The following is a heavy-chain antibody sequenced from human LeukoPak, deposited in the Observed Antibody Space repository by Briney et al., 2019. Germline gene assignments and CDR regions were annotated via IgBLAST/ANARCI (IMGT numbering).Heavy chain of an antibody. V-gene: IGHV3-30*03. CDR1: GFTFSSYG. J-gene: IGHJ6*03. Sequence: GGSLRLSCAASGFTFSSYGMHWVRQAPGKGLEWVAVISYDGSNKYYADSVKGRFTISRDNSKNTLYLQMNSLRAEDTAVYYCARNYGGNSYYYYYYMDVWGKGTTVTISS. CDR2: ISYDGSNK. D-gene: IGHD4-23*01. CDR3: ARNYGGNSYYYYYYMDV.